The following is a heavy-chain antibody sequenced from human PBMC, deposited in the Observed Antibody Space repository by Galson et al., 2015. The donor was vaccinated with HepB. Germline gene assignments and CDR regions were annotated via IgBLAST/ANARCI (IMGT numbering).Heavy chain of an antibody. CDR1: GYSFTNYW. J-gene: IGHJ3*02. D-gene: IGHD3-22*01. CDR2: ISPGDSDT. V-gene: IGHV5-51*01. CDR3: ARHASVGYCSSGYYSLCAFDI. Sequence: QSGAEVKKPGESLKISCQGSGYSFTNYWIGWVRQMPGKGLEWMGMISPGDSDTRYSPSFQGQVTISADKSISTAYLQWSSLKASDTSMYYCARHASVGYCSSGYYSLCAFDIWAKGQWSPSLQ.